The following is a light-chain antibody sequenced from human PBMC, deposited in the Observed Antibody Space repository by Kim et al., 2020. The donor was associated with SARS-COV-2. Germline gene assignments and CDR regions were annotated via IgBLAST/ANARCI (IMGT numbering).Light chain of an antibody. CDR2: YYSDSSK. V-gene: IGLV5-45*01. CDR3: MIWHCSAWV. Sequence: TGAMRMSINLGPYRIFWYQKKPGRPPRSLLSYYSDSSKHRGSGVPSRFSGSTDAPSNAGILVISGLQSEDEAAYYGMIWHCSAWVFGGGTQLTVL. CDR1: MSINLGPYR. J-gene: IGLJ3*02.